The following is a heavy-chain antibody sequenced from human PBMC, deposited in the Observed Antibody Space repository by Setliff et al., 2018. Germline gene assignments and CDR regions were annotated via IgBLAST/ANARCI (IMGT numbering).Heavy chain of an antibody. D-gene: IGHD5-18*01. J-gene: IGHJ6*03. CDR2: IIPMFGTP. V-gene: IGHV1-69*05. CDR1: GYNFSSYG. Sequence: SVKVSCKASGYNFSSYGINWVRQAPGQGLEWMGGIIPMFGTPAYAQKFQDRVTITTDESTSTAYMELSSLTSDDMAVYYCAREGVDTRSSTDYRYYMDVWGQGTRSPSP. CDR3: AREGVDTRSSTDYRYYMDV.